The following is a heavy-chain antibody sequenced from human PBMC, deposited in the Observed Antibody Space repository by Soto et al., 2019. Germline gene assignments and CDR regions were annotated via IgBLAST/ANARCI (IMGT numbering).Heavy chain of an antibody. CDR3: ARGPYCSSTSCYDHYYYYMDV. J-gene: IGHJ6*03. CDR1: GYTFTSYD. V-gene: IGHV1-8*01. CDR2: MNPNSGNT. D-gene: IGHD2-2*01. Sequence: QVQLVQSGAEVKKPGASVKVSCKASGYTFTSYDINWVRQATGQGLEWMGWMNPNSGNTGYAQKCQGRGTMTKNTSISTAYMELSSLRSEDTAVYYCARGPYCSSTSCYDHYYYYMDVWGKGTTVTVSS.